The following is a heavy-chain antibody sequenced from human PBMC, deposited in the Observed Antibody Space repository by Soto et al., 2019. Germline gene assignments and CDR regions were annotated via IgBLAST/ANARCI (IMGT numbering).Heavy chain of an antibody. CDR2: ITYDGSFQ. J-gene: IGHJ4*02. CDR1: GFNFDNYG. V-gene: IGHV3-30*18. D-gene: IGHD1-7*01. Sequence: VQLVESGGGVVQPGGALRLSCQASGFNFDNYGMHWVRQAPGKGLEWVAVITYDGSFQYYADSVKGRFTISRDNSKNTLFLHRNTLKPEDTAVYHCAKERVGGTFYTPIGFWGQGTLVTVSS. CDR3: AKERVGGTFYTPIGF.